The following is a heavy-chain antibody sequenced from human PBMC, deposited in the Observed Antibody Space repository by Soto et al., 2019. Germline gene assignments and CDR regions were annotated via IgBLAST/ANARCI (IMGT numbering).Heavy chain of an antibody. D-gene: IGHD5-12*01. J-gene: IGHJ6*03. CDR3: AREVVATQYYYYYMDV. V-gene: IGHV3-7*01. CDR1: GFTVSRYW. Sequence: GGSLRLSCAASGFTVSRYWMPCVCQDPGKGLECVANIKQDGSEKHYVDSVKGRFTISRDNAKNSLYLQMNSLRAEDTTVYYCAREVVATQYYYYYMDVWGKGTTVTGSS. CDR2: IKQDGSEK.